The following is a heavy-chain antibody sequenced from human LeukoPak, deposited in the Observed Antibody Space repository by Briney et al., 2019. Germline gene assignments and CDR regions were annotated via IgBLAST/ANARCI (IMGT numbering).Heavy chain of an antibody. Sequence: ASVKVSCKASGYTFTSYDINWVRQATGQGLEWMGWMNPNSGNTGYAQKFQGRVTMTRNTSISTAYMELSSLRSENTAVYYCARGGGYSNSWSYCYYGMDVWGQGTTVTVSS. CDR2: MNPNSGNT. J-gene: IGHJ6*02. CDR3: ARGGGYSNSWSYCYYGMDV. V-gene: IGHV1-8*01. D-gene: IGHD6-13*01. CDR1: GYTFTSYD.